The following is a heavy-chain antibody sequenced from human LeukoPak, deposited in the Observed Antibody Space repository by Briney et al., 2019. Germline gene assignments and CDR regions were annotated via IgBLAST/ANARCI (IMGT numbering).Heavy chain of an antibody. CDR2: ISGSGGST. CDR3: AKDVRYCSGGSCYGYYYGMDV. Sequence: PGGSLRLSCAASGFTFSSYAMSWVRQAPGKGLEWVSAISGSGGSTYYADSVKGRFTISRDNSKNTLYLQMNSLRAEDTAVYYCAKDVRYCSGGSCYGYYYGMDVWGQGTRSPSP. CDR1: GFTFSSYA. J-gene: IGHJ6*02. V-gene: IGHV3-23*01. D-gene: IGHD2-15*01.